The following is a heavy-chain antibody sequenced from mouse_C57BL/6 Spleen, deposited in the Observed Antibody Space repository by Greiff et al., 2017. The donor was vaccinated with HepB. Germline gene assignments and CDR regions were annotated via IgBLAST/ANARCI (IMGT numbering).Heavy chain of an antibody. D-gene: IGHD1-1*01. V-gene: IGHV1-15*01. J-gene: IGHJ1*03. CDR1: GYTFTDYE. CDR2: IDPETGGT. Sequence: QVQLKQSGAELVRPGASVTLSCKASGYTFTDYEMHWVKQTPVHGLEWIGAIDPETGGTAYNQKFKGKAILTADKSSSTAYMELRSLTSEDSAVYYCTRGGSNDWYFDVWGTGTTVTVSS. CDR3: TRGGSNDWYFDV.